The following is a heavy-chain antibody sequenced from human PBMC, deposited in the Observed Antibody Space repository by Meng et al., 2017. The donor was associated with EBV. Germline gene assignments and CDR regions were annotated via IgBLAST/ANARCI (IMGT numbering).Heavy chain of an antibody. CDR3: VRGPPVGVPGPGDY. J-gene: IGHJ4*02. V-gene: IGHV1-3*01. Sequence: HVQRVQSGAEVKTSGASVKVSCKASGYAFTSYIFHWVRQAPGQRLEWMGWINVGVGYTKYSQKFQGRVTISSDTSATTGYMELSSLRSEDTAVYYCVRGPPVGVPGPGDYWGQGTLVTVSS. CDR1: GYAFTSYI. D-gene: IGHD2-21*01. CDR2: INVGVGYT.